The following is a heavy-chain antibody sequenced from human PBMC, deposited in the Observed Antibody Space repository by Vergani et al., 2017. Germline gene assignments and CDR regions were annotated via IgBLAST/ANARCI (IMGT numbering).Heavy chain of an antibody. CDR1: GYTFTGYY. J-gene: IGHJ3*02. CDR2: INPNSGGT. D-gene: IGHD6-19*01. Sequence: QVQLVQSGAEVKKPGASVKVSCKASGYTFTGYYLHWVRQAPGQGLEWMGWINPNSGGTNYAQKFQGRVTMTMDTSSNTAYMELSRLTSDDTAVYYCARGVSSGWYDGFDIWGQGPMVTVSS. CDR3: ARGVSSGWYDGFDI. V-gene: IGHV1-2*02.